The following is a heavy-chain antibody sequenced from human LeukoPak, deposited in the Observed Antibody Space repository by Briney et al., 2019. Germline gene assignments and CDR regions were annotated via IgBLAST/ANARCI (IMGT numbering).Heavy chain of an antibody. CDR1: GFTFSSYA. CDR2: ISYDGSTK. Sequence: GGSLRLSCAASGFTFSSYAIHWVRQAPGKGLEWVALISYDGSTKYSTDSVKGRFTVSRDNSKNTLYLQMNSLRPEDTAVYYCAGHFGAWHYFDYWGQGTLVTVSS. D-gene: IGHD3-3*01. J-gene: IGHJ4*02. V-gene: IGHV3-30*04. CDR3: AGHFGAWHYFDY.